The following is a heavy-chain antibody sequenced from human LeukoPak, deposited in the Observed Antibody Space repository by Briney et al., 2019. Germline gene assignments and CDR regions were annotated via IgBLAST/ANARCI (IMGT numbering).Heavy chain of an antibody. CDR1: GYTFSNYA. CDR3: ARTIYYYESTSYFSDAFDV. CDR2: INAGNVNT. D-gene: IGHD3-22*01. J-gene: IGHJ3*01. Sequence: GASVKVSCKASGYTFSNYAMHWVRQAPGQGLEWMGWINAGNVNTKYSQKFQGRVTITRDTSASTAYMELSSLRAEDTAVYYCARTIYYYESTSYFSDAFDVWGQGTMVTVSS. V-gene: IGHV1-3*01.